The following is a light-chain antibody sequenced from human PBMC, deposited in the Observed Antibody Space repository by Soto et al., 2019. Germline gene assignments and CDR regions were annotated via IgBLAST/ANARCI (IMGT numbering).Light chain of an antibody. CDR3: QQGNTYST. V-gene: IGKV1-5*03. J-gene: IGKJ1*01. Sequence: DLQLTQSPSILSASVGDRVTITCRASQSIDSWLAWYQQKAGKAPNLLIFQTSDLESGVPSRFSGSGSGTEFTLTISSLQPDDFATYYCQQGNTYSTFGQGTKVETK. CDR1: QSIDSW. CDR2: QTS.